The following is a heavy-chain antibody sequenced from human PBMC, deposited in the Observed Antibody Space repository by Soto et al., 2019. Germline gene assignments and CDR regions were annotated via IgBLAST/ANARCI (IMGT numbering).Heavy chain of an antibody. CDR1: EYGFTAYY. CDR3: ARDGHRSGDY. D-gene: IGHD1-26*01. J-gene: IGHJ4*02. CDR2: INPNTGDT. Sequence: QVQLVQSGAEVKKPGASVKVSCKASEYGFTAYYIHWVRQAPGQGLEWMGLINPNTGDTNYAQNFQGRVTMTRDTSISTAYMELSRLRSDDTAIYYCARDGHRSGDYWGQGTLVTVSS. V-gene: IGHV1-2*02.